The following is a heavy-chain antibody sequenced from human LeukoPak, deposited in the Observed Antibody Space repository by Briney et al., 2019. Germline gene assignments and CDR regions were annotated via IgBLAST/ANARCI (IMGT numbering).Heavy chain of an antibody. CDR1: GFTFSSYE. CDR2: NSTSGSTI. V-gene: IGHV3-48*03. Sequence: GGSLRLSCAASGFTFSSYEMNWVRQAPGKGLEWISYNSTSGSTIYYADSVKGRFTVSRDNAKNSLYLQMNSLRAEDTAVYYCARSGGYYDYWGQGTLVSVSS. J-gene: IGHJ4*02. D-gene: IGHD4-23*01. CDR3: ARSGGYYDY.